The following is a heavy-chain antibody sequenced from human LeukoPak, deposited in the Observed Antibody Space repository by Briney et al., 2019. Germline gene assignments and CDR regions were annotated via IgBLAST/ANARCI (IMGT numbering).Heavy chain of an antibody. CDR1: GYTFNTYG. V-gene: IGHV1-18*01. CDR2: ISAYNGKT. Sequence: ASVKVSCKASGYTFNTYGISWVRQAPGQGLEWMGWISAYNGKTYYSQKFQGRVTMTTDTHTSTAYMEMRSLRSDDTAVYFCARDRELYWGDYGGYWGQGTLVTVSS. D-gene: IGHD4-17*01. J-gene: IGHJ4*02. CDR3: ARDRELYWGDYGGY.